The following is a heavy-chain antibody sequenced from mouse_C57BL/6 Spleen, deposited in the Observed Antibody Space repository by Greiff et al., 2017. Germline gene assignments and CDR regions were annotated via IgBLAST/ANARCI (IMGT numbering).Heavy chain of an antibody. V-gene: IGHV3-6*01. CDR2: ISYDGSN. D-gene: IGHD1-1*01. Sequence: ESGPGLVKPSQSLSLTCSVTGYSITSGYYWNWIRQFPGNKLEWMGYISYDGSNNYNPSLKNRISITRETSKNQFFLKLNSVTTEDTATYYCARWDNYYGSSYGAMDYWGQGTSVTVSS. CDR3: ARWDNYYGSSYGAMDY. J-gene: IGHJ4*01. CDR1: GYSITSGYY.